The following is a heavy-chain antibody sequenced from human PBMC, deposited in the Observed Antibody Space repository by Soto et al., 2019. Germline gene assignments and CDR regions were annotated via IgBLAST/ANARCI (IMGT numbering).Heavy chain of an antibody. V-gene: IGHV3-53*01. CDR1: GFTVSDNY. J-gene: IGHJ6*02. D-gene: IGHD4-4*01. CDR2: MTSPDNT. CDR3: VRTMYNNYRHIYYGMDV. Sequence: GGSLRLSCVGSGFTVSDNYMSWVRQPPGKGLEWVSVMTSPDNTYYAESVKGRFTFSRDNSKNTLYLQMNSLRAEDTAVYYCVRTMYNNYRHIYYGMDVWGQGTTVTVSS.